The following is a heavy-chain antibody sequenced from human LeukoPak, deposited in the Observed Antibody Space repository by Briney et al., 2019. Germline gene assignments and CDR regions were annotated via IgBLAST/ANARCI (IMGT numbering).Heavy chain of an antibody. D-gene: IGHD3-9*01. V-gene: IGHV4-59*01. J-gene: IGHJ3*02. CDR1: GGSISTYY. CDR3: ARALPIGRRSDIFDI. CDR2: IYYSGGT. Sequence: SETLSLTCTVSGGSISTYYWSWIRQPPGKGLEWIGYIYYSGGTNYNPSRRSRVTISVDTSKNEFSLKLSSVTAADTAVNHCARALPIGRRSDIFDIWGQGTMVTVSS.